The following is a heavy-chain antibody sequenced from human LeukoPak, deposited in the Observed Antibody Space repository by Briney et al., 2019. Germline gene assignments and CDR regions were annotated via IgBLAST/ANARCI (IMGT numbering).Heavy chain of an antibody. CDR2: IYPDGST. V-gene: IGHV3-53*04. CDR1: GFTVRTNY. CDR3: ARTADRRWHFDY. Sequence: AGGSLRLSCAASGFTVRTNYMSWVSQAPGKGLEWVSVIYPDGSTYYADSVKGRFTISRHNSKNTLFLLMNSLRPEDTAVYFCARTADRRWHFDYWGQGTLVTVSS. D-gene: IGHD2-21*02. J-gene: IGHJ4*02.